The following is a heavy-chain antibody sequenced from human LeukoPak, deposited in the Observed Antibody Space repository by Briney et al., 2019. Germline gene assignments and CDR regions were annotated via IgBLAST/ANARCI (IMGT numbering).Heavy chain of an antibody. CDR3: ARDLENVGSGSPAFDY. V-gene: IGHV3-30-3*01. J-gene: IGHJ4*02. Sequence: GGSLRLSCAASGFTFSSYAMHWVRQAPGKGLEWVAVISYDGSNKYYADSVKGRFTISRDNSKNTLYLQMNSLRAEDTAVYYCARDLENVGSGSPAFDYWGQGTLVTVSS. CDR1: GFTFSSYA. D-gene: IGHD3-10*01. CDR2: ISYDGSNK.